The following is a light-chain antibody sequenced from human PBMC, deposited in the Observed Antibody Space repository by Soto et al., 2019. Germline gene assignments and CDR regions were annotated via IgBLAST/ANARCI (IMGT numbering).Light chain of an antibody. V-gene: IGKV3-20*01. Sequence: EIVLTQSPGTLSLSPGERASRSCRASQSVSNNYLAWYQQKPGQAPRLLIYGASNRATGIPDRFSGSGSGTDFTLTISRLEPEDSAVYFCQHYGYSQWTFGQGTKVDIK. CDR3: QHYGYSQWT. J-gene: IGKJ1*01. CDR2: GAS. CDR1: QSVSNNY.